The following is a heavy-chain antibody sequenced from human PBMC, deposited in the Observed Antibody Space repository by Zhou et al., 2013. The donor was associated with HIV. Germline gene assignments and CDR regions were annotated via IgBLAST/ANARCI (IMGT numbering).Heavy chain of an antibody. CDR2: MNPNSGNI. J-gene: IGHJ6*02. Sequence: QALLVQSGVEVKKPGASVKVSCKTSGYSFINYDINWVRQAPGQGLEWMGWMNPNSGNIGFAEKFRDKIIMTSNTSITTAYMELISLTSNDTAVYYCARDPGVDFSIYYYGMDVWGQGTTVTVSS. CDR1: GYSFINYD. CDR3: ARDPGVDFSIYYYGMDV. V-gene: IGHV1-8*01. D-gene: IGHD3-3*02.